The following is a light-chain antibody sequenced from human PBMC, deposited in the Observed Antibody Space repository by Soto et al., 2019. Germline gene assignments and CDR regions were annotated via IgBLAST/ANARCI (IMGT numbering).Light chain of an antibody. CDR1: QNIDNH. V-gene: IGKV1-39*01. CDR3: QQSSSSPPIT. Sequence: DIQLTQSPSSLSASLGDSVSISCRASQNIDNHLHWYRQKSGKAPKVLIYAASTLRDGVSSRFSGSGYGTEFTLTINNLQPEDFATYYCQQSSSSPPITFGQGTRLDI. J-gene: IGKJ5*01. CDR2: AAS.